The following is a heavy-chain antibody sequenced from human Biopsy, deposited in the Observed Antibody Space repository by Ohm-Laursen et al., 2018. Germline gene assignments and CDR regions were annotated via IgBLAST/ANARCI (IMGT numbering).Heavy chain of an antibody. CDR3: ATKLTGYFHH. D-gene: IGHD3-9*01. Sequence: SVKVSCKVPGGTFSNYGVNWMRQAPGQGLEWLGGNIPILGTGNYAQKFQDRVTVAADTSTSTATMELRSLRSDDTAVYYCATKLTGYFHHWGQGTLVIVSS. CDR2: NIPILGTG. CDR1: GGTFSNYG. V-gene: IGHV1-69*06. J-gene: IGHJ1*01.